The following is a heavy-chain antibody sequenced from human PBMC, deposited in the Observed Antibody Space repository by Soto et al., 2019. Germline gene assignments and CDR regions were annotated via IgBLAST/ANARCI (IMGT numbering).Heavy chain of an antibody. CDR3: ARDRAPGWAYYYGMDV. V-gene: IGHV1-46*03. J-gene: IGHJ6*02. D-gene: IGHD1-26*01. Sequence: QVQLVQSGAEVKKPGASVKVSCKASGNTFTSYYMHWVRQAPGQGLEWMGIINPRSGSTSYAQKFQGRVTMTRDTSTSTVYMELSSLRSEDTAVYYCARDRAPGWAYYYGMDVWGQGTTVTVSS. CDR2: INPRSGST. CDR1: GNTFTSYY.